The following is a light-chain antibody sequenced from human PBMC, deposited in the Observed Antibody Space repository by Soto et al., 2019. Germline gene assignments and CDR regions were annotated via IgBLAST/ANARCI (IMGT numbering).Light chain of an antibody. V-gene: IGKV3-11*01. CDR2: DAS. CDR3: QQGSNWPPGLT. Sequence: EIVMTQSPTILSVSPGEGGTLSCRASQSVSSFLAWYQQKPGQAPRLLIYDASIRATGIPARFSGSGSGTDFTLTISSLEPEDFAVYYCQQGSNWPPGLTFGGGTKV. J-gene: IGKJ4*01. CDR1: QSVSSF.